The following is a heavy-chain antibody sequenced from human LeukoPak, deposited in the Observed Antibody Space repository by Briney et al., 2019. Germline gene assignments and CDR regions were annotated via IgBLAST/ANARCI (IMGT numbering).Heavy chain of an antibody. CDR2: VNEVGTAK. V-gene: IGHV3-7*01. J-gene: IGHJ5*02. CDR3: EAPATA. CDR1: GFTSSSGW. Sequence: GGSLRLACAVPGFTSSSGWMNWVRQAPGRGREWVATVNEVGTAKFYVDSVKGQFTIFRDNTRSSLDLQMNSLTVEDTAMYVCEAPATAWGQGTLVTVSS.